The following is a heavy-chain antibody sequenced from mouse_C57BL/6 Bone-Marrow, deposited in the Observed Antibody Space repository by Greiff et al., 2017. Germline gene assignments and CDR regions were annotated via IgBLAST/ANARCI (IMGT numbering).Heavy chain of an antibody. CDR2: IDPENGDT. V-gene: IGHV14-4*01. D-gene: IGHD1-1*01. J-gene: IGHJ1*03. Sequence: EVQLQQSGAELVRPGASVKLSCTASGFNIKDDYMHWVKQRPEQGLEWIGWIDPENGDTEYASKFQGKATITADTSSNTAYLQLSSLTSEDTAVYYCTTVYYYGSSSYWYFDVWGTGTTVTVSS. CDR3: TTVYYYGSSSYWYFDV. CDR1: GFNIKDDY.